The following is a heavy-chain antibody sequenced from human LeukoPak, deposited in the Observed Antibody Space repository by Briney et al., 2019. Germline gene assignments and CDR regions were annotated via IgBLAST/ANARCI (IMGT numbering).Heavy chain of an antibody. CDR1: GFTFSDYY. D-gene: IGHD2/OR15-2a*01. CDR3: ASPGLSNTYYYYYYMDV. V-gene: IGHV3-11*04. CDR2: ISSSGSTI. Sequence: GGSLRLSYAASGFTFSDYYMSWIRQAPGKGLEWVSYISSSGSTIYYADSVKGRFTISRDNAKNSLYLQMNSLRAEDTAVYYCASPGLSNTYYYYYYMDVWGKGTTVTVSS. J-gene: IGHJ6*03.